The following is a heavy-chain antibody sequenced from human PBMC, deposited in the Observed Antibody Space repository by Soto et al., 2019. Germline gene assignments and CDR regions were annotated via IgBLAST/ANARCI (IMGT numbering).Heavy chain of an antibody. D-gene: IGHD6-19*01. Sequence: GGSLRLSCAASGFTFSSYAMSWVRQAPGKGLEWVSAISGSGGSTYYADSVKGRFTISRDNSKNTLYLQMDSLRAEDTAVYYCAKVVGSGGGYYYGMDVWGQGTTVTVSS. J-gene: IGHJ6*02. CDR3: AKVVGSGGGYYYGMDV. CDR2: ISGSGGST. V-gene: IGHV3-23*01. CDR1: GFTFSSYA.